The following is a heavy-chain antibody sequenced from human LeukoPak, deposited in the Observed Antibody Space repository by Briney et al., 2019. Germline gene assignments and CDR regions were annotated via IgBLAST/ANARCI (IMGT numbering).Heavy chain of an antibody. Sequence: EASVKVSCKASGYTFTGYYMHWVRQAPGQGLEWMGWINPNSGGTNYAQKFQGRVTMTRDTSISTAYMELSRLRSDDTAVYYCASGGERNWYQLPDPNDAFDIWGQGTMVTVSS. J-gene: IGHJ3*02. V-gene: IGHV1-2*02. D-gene: IGHD2-2*01. CDR3: ASGGERNWYQLPDPNDAFDI. CDR2: INPNSGGT. CDR1: GYTFTGYY.